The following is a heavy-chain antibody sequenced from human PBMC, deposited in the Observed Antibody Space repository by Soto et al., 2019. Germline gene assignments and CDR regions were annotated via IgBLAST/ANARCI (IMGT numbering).Heavy chain of an antibody. D-gene: IGHD6-13*01. CDR2: ISGSGGST. Sequence: GESLKISCAASGFTFSSYAMSWVRQAPGKGLEWVSAISGSGGSTYYADSVKGRFTISRDNSKNTLYLQMNSLRAEDTAVYYCAKDRGSSWSPSFYYYGMDVWGQGTTVTVSS. V-gene: IGHV3-23*01. J-gene: IGHJ6*02. CDR1: GFTFSSYA. CDR3: AKDRGSSWSPSFYYYGMDV.